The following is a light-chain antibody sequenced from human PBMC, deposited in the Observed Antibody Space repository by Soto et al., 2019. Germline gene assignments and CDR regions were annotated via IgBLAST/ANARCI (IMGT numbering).Light chain of an antibody. V-gene: IGKV3-20*01. CDR2: GAS. Sequence: ESVWTQSPGALSLSPGERATLSCRASPSVSSNYLAWYQQKPCQAPRLLIYGASTRATGIPDRFSGSGSGTDFTLTISRLEPEDSAVYYGQQYGSSPTWTFGQGTKGDIK. J-gene: IGKJ1*01. CDR1: PSVSSNY. CDR3: QQYGSSPTWT.